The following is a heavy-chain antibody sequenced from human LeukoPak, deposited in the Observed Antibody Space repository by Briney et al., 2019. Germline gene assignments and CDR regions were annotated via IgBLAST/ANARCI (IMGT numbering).Heavy chain of an antibody. CDR2: IRQDGSKI. V-gene: IGHV3-7*01. Sequence: GGSLRLSCAASGFTFSTYWMSWVRQAPGKGLEWVANIRQDGSKIYYVDSVKGRFTISRDNAKNSLYLQMNNLRAEDTAVYYCAREGVVITRDAFDIWGQGTMVTVSS. D-gene: IGHD3-22*01. CDR1: GFTFSTYW. J-gene: IGHJ3*02. CDR3: AREGVVITRDAFDI.